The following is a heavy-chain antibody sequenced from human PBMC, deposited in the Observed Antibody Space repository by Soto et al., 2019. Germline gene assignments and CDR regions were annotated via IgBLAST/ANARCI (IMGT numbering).Heavy chain of an antibody. V-gene: IGHV3-30*18. Sequence: QVQLVESGGGVVQPGRSLRLSCAASGFTFSSYGMHWVRQAPGKGLEWVAVISYDGSNKYYADSVKGRFTISRDNSNNTLYLQMNSLRAEDTAVYYCAKDLRGGGDYDWFDPWGQGTLVTVSS. CDR3: AKDLRGGGDYDWFDP. CDR2: ISYDGSNK. J-gene: IGHJ5*02. D-gene: IGHD4-17*01. CDR1: GFTFSSYG.